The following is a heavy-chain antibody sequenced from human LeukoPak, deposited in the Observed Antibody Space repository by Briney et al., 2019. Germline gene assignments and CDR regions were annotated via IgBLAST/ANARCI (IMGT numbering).Heavy chain of an antibody. CDR3: AKVSTTSCYGWNDY. D-gene: IGHD2-2*01. J-gene: IGHJ4*02. Sequence: PXGSLRLSCAVSGFTFSSYAVSWVRQAPGKGLEWVSAISDSDGNTYYADSVKGRFTISRDNSKSTLYLQMNSLRADDTAVYHCAKVSTTSCYGWNDYWGQGTLVTVSS. CDR2: ISDSDGNT. V-gene: IGHV3-23*01. CDR1: GFTFSSYA.